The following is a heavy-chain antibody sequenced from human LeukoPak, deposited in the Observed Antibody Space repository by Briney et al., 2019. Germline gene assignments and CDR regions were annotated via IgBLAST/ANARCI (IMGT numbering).Heavy chain of an antibody. CDR2: ISSSSSYI. D-gene: IGHD3-22*01. J-gene: IGHJ4*02. Sequence: PGGSLRLSCGASGFTFSSYSMNWVRQAPGKGLEWVSSISSSSSYIYYADSVKGRFTISRDNAKNSLYLQMNSLRAEDTAVYYCARDPPSKKYDSSPDYWGQGTLVTVSS. CDR3: ARDPPSKKYDSSPDY. V-gene: IGHV3-21*01. CDR1: GFTFSSYS.